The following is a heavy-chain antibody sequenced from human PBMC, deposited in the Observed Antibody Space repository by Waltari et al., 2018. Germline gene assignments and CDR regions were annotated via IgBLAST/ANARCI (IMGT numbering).Heavy chain of an antibody. D-gene: IGHD6-19*01. CDR2: IIPSLGIA. J-gene: IGHJ4*02. Sequence: QVQLVQSGAEVKKPGSSVKVSCKASGGTFSSYTISWVRQAPGQGLEWMGRIIPSLGIANDAQKFQGRVTITADKSTSTAYMELSSLRSEDTAVYYCARDVDYSSGWYGGDYWGQGTLVTVSS. V-gene: IGHV1-69*08. CDR3: ARDVDYSSGWYGGDY. CDR1: GGTFSSYT.